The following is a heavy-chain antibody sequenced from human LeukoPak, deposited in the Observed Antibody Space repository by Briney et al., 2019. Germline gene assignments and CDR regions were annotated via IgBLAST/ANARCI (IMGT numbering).Heavy chain of an antibody. Sequence: GGSLRLSXAASGFTFSNYTMHWVRQAPGKGLEYVSTITTNGGSTYYANSVKGRFTISRDISKNTLFLQMDSLRAEDMAVYYCARAHSSSWYDPSDYWGQGTLVTVSS. V-gene: IGHV3-64*01. D-gene: IGHD6-13*01. CDR1: GFTFSNYT. CDR3: ARAHSSSWYDPSDY. J-gene: IGHJ4*02. CDR2: ITTNGGST.